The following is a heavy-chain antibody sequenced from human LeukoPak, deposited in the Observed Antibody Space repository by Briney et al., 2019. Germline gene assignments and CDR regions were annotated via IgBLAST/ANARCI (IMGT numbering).Heavy chain of an antibody. J-gene: IGHJ4*02. CDR1: GGSISSYY. CDR3: ARRPPHRDGYKRYYSAY. V-gene: IGHV4-59*08. CDR2: IYYSGST. D-gene: IGHD5-24*01. Sequence: SETLSLTCTVSGGSISSYYWSWIRQPPGKGLEWIGYIYYSGSTNYNPSLKSRVTISVDTSKNQFSLKLSSVTAADTAVYYCARRPPHRDGYKRYYSAYWGQGTLVTVSS.